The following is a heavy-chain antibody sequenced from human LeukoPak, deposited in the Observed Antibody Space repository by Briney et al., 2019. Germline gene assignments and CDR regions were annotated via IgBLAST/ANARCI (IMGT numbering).Heavy chain of an antibody. V-gene: IGHV1-69*13. CDR1: GGTFSSYA. Sequence: ASVKVSCKASGGTFSSYAISWVRQAPGQGLEWMGGIIPIFGKANYAQKFQGRVTITADESTSTAYMELSSLRSEDTAVYYCARIGYCSSTSCLGDAFDIWGQGTMVTVSS. CDR2: IIPIFGKA. J-gene: IGHJ3*02. D-gene: IGHD2-2*01. CDR3: ARIGYCSSTSCLGDAFDI.